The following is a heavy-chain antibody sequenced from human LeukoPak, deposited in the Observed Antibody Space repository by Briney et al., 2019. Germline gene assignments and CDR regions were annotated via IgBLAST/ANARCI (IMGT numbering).Heavy chain of an antibody. CDR1: GGSISSSSYY. V-gene: IGHV4-39*07. J-gene: IGHJ4*02. Sequence: PSETLSLTCTVSGGSISSSSYYWGWIRQPPGKGLEWIGSIYYSGSTYYNPSLKSRVTISVDTSKNQFSLKLSSVTAADTAVYYCARAGYSGSLYYFDYWGQGTLVTVSS. D-gene: IGHD6-13*01. CDR3: ARAGYSGSLYYFDY. CDR2: IYYSGST.